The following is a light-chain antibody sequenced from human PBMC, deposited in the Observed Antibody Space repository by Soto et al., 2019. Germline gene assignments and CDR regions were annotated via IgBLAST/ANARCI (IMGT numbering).Light chain of an antibody. J-gene: IGLJ3*02. CDR3: CSYAGSSTQNWV. Sequence: QSALTQPASVSGSPGQSITISCTGTSSDVGSYNLVSWYQQHPGKAPKLMIYEGSKRPSGVSNRFSGSKSGNKASLTISGLQAEDEADYYCCSYAGSSTQNWVFGGGTKLTVL. CDR1: SSDVGSYNL. V-gene: IGLV2-23*01. CDR2: EGS.